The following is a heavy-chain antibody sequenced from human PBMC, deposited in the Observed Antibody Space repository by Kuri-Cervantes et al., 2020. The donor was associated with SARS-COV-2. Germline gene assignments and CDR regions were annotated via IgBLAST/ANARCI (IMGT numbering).Heavy chain of an antibody. Sequence: KVSCKGSGYSFTCYWIGWVRQMPGKGLEWMGIIYPGDSDTRYSPSFQGQVIISADKSINTAFLQWSSLKASDTAMYYCARRAYGEQVDYYYMDVWGKGTTVTVSS. CDR1: GYSFTCYW. CDR2: IYPGDSDT. D-gene: IGHD4-17*01. V-gene: IGHV5-51*01. CDR3: ARRAYGEQVDYYYMDV. J-gene: IGHJ6*03.